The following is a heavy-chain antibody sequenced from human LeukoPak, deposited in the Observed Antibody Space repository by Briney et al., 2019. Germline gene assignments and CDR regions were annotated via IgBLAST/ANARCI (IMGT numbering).Heavy chain of an antibody. D-gene: IGHD6-19*01. J-gene: IGHJ6*03. CDR3: ARTSGWRFYYYYYMDV. V-gene: IGHV4-34*01. CDR2: INHSGST. Sequence: SETLSLTCAVYGGSFSGYYWSWIRHPPGKGLEWIGEINHSGSTNYNPSLKSRVTISVDTSKNQFSLKLSSVTAADTAVYYCARTSGWRFYYYYYMDVWGKGTTVTVSS. CDR1: GGSFSGYY.